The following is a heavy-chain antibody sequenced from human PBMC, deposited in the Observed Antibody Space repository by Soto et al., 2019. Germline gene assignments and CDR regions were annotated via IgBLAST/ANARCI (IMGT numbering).Heavy chain of an antibody. CDR3: TRGPTVTTNYYYGMDV. J-gene: IGHJ6*02. CDR1: GFTFSDHY. D-gene: IGHD4-4*01. V-gene: IGHV3-72*01. CDR2: SRNKPKSYTT. Sequence: GGSLRLSCAASGFTFSDHYMEWVRQAPGRGLEWVGRSRNKPKSYTTEYAASVKGRFTISRDDSKNSLYLQMNSLKTEDTAVYYCTRGPTVTTNYYYGMDVWGQGTMVTVSS.